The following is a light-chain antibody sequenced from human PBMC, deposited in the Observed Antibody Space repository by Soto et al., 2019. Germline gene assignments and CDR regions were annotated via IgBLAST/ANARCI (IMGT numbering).Light chain of an antibody. CDR3: QQPNSYPLT. CDR2: AAS. Sequence: DIQLTQSPSFLSASVGDRVTITCRASQGISSYLAWYQQKPGKAPKLLIYAASTVQSGVPSRFSGSGSGTEFTLTISSLQPEDFATYSCQQPNSYPLTFGQGTRLEIK. J-gene: IGKJ5*01. V-gene: IGKV1-9*01. CDR1: QGISSY.